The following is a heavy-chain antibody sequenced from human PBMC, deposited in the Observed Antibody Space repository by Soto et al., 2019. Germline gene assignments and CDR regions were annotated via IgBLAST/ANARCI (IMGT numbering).Heavy chain of an antibody. J-gene: IGHJ3*02. CDR3: ARLLSTPNAFDI. CDR1: GGSISSSSYY. CDR2: IYYSGST. Sequence: PSETLSLTCTVSGGSISSSSYYWGWIRQPPGKGLEWIGSIYYSGSTYYNPSLKSRVTISVDTSKNQFSLKLSSVAAADTAVYYCARLLSTPNAFDIWGQGTMVTVSS. V-gene: IGHV4-39*01.